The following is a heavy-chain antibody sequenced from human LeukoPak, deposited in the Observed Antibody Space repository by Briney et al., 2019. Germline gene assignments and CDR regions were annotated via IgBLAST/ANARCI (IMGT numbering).Heavy chain of an antibody. D-gene: IGHD1-26*01. J-gene: IGHJ4*02. CDR3: AKGGIVGATADFDY. Sequence: GGSLRLSCAASGFTFTTYGMHWVRQAPGEGLDWVALISYDGTKTYYSDSVKGRFTISRDNSKNTLYLQMNSLRAEDTAVYYCAKGGIVGATADFDYWGQGTLVTVSS. V-gene: IGHV3-30*18. CDR2: ISYDGTKT. CDR1: GFTFTTYG.